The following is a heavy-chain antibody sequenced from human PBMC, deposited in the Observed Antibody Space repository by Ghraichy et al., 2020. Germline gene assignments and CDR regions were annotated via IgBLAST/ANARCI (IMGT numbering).Heavy chain of an antibody. D-gene: IGHD4-17*01. CDR1: GGSISSSSYY. Sequence: SETLSLTCTVSGGSISSSSYYWGWIRQPPGKGLEWIGSIYYSGSTYYNPSLKSRVTISVDTSKNQFSLKLSPVTAADTAVYYCAGHPLGTVTVMDHGMDVWGQGTTVTVSS. CDR2: IYYSGST. J-gene: IGHJ6*02. CDR3: AGHPLGTVTVMDHGMDV. V-gene: IGHV4-39*01.